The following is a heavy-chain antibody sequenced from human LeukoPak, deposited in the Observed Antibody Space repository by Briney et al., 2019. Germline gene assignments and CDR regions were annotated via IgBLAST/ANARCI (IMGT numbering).Heavy chain of an antibody. D-gene: IGHD4-17*01. CDR2: IGSSGSTI. J-gene: IGHJ5*02. CDR3: ARDPSTVTTRAFWFDP. V-gene: IGHV3-11*01. Sequence: GGSLRLSCAASGFTFSDYYMSWIRQAPGKGLEWVSYIGSSGSTIYYADSVKGRFTISRDNAKNSLYLQMNSPRAEDTAVYYCARDPSTVTTRAFWFDPWGQGTLVTVSS. CDR1: GFTFSDYY.